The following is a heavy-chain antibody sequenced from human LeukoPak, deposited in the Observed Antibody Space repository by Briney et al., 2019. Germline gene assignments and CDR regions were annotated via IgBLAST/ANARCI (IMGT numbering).Heavy chain of an antibody. J-gene: IGHJ5*02. V-gene: IGHV1-2*02. D-gene: IGHD2-2*03. CDR1: GYTFTGYY. Sequence: GASVKVSCKASGYTFTGYYMHWVRQAPGQGLEWMGWINPNSGGTNYAQKFQGRVTMTRDTSISTAYMELSRLRSDDTAVYYCARDFWVMDIVVVPATDWFDPWGQGTLVTVSS. CDR2: INPNSGGT. CDR3: ARDFWVMDIVVVPATDWFDP.